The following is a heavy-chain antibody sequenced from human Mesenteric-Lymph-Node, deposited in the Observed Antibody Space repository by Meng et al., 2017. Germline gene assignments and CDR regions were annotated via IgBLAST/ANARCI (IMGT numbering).Heavy chain of an antibody. CDR1: GYSFSGFD. CDR2: SNPKTGNS. V-gene: IGHV1-8*02. J-gene: IGHJ4*02. CDR3: ARGPETMVRGLSKRGFHF. Sequence: ASALVFCNGSGYSFSGFDVHWVRQATGQGLEWMGWSNPKTGNSGYAKKFQARLFLCTNTSTTKAHTELSGLTFEDTAFYYCARGPETMVRGLSKRGFHFWGQGVPVTVSS. D-gene: IGHD3-10*01.